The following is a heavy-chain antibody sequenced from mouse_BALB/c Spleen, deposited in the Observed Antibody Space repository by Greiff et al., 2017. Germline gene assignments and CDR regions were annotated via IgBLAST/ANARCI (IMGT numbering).Heavy chain of an antibody. CDR2: ISSGGGST. Sequence: VQLKESGGGLVKPGGSLKLSCAASGFAFSSYDMSWVRQTPEKRLEWVAYISSGGGSTYYPDTVKGRFTISRDNAKNTLYLQMSSLKSEDTAMYYCARSDGNFPGFGYWGQGTLVTVSA. CDR3: ARSDGNFPGFGY. V-gene: IGHV5-12-1*01. J-gene: IGHJ3*01. CDR1: GFAFSSYD. D-gene: IGHD2-1*01.